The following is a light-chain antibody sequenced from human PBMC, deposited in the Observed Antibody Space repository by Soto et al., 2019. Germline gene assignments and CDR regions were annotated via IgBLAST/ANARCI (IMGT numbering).Light chain of an antibody. V-gene: IGKV1-5*03. CDR3: QQYNSYPLT. J-gene: IGKJ4*01. Sequence: DIQMTQSPSTLSASVGDRVTITCRASQSISSWLAWYQQKPGKAPKLLIYKGSSLASGVPSRFSGSGSGTEFTLTISSLQPDDVATYYCQQYNSYPLTFGGGTKVEIK. CDR1: QSISSW. CDR2: KGS.